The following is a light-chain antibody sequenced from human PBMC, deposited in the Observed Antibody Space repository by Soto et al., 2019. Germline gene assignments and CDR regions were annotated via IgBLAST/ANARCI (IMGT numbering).Light chain of an antibody. CDR3: QQYSAWPLT. CDR2: GAS. J-gene: IGKJ4*01. Sequence: EIVMTQSPATLSVSPGERATLFCRASQSVNNNFLAWYQQKPGQAPRLLIHGASTRATGIPARFSGSRSGTEFTLTISSLQSEDFAVYYCQQYSAWPLTFGGGTKVEIK. V-gene: IGKV3-15*01. CDR1: QSVNNN.